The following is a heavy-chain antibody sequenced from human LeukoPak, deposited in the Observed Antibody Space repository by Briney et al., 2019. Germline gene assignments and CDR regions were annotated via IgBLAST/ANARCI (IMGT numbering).Heavy chain of an antibody. CDR3: ASRFRGSYRYRDTNWFDP. J-gene: IGHJ5*02. CDR1: GGSFSGYY. V-gene: IGHV4-34*01. CDR2: INHSGST. D-gene: IGHD3-16*02. Sequence: PSETLSLTCAVYGGSFSGYYWSWIRQPPGKGLEWIGEINHSGSTNYNPSLKSRVTISVDTSKNQFSLKLSSVTAADTAVYCCASRFRGSYRYRDTNWFDPWGQGTLVTVSS.